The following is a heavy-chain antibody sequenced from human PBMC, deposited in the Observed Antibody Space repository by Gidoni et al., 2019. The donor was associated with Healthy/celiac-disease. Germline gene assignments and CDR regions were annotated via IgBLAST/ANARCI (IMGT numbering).Heavy chain of an antibody. CDR1: GFSLSTSGMR. J-gene: IGHJ4*02. V-gene: IGHV2-70*04. D-gene: IGHD2-15*01. CDR2: IDWDDDK. CDR3: ARISSGGSCYDY. Sequence: QVTLKESGPALVKPTQTLTLTCTFSGFSLSTSGMRVSWIRQPPEKALEWLARIDWDDDKFYSTSLKTRLTISKDTSKNQVVLTMTNMDPVDTATYYCARISSGGSCYDYWGQGTLVTVSS.